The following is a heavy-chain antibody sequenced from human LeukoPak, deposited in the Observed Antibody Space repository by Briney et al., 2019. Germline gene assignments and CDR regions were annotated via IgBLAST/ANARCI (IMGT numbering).Heavy chain of an antibody. D-gene: IGHD3-22*01. CDR3: ANPAGYFDSSGYDVDY. J-gene: IGHJ4*02. V-gene: IGHV3-23*01. Sequence: GRSLRLSCAVSGFTLSTYAMTWVRQAPGKGLEWVSSIVGSSGNTYYADSVKGRFTISGDNSKNTLYLQMSSLRAEDTAVYYCANPAGYFDSSGYDVDYWGQGTLVTVSS. CDR2: IVGSSGNT. CDR1: GFTLSTYA.